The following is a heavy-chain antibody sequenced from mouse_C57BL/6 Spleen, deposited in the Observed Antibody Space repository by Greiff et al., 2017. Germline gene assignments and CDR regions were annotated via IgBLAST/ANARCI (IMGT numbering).Heavy chain of an antibody. CDR3: ARPFITTGCAY. CDR1: GFTFSDYG. Sequence: EVQVVESGGGLVKPGGSLKLSCAASGFTFSDYGMHWVRQAPEKGLEWVAYISSGSSTIYYADTVKGRFTISRDNAKNTLFLQMTSLRSEDTAMYYCARPFITTGCAYWGQGTLVTVSA. J-gene: IGHJ3*01. CDR2: ISSGSSTI. D-gene: IGHD1-1*01. V-gene: IGHV5-17*01.